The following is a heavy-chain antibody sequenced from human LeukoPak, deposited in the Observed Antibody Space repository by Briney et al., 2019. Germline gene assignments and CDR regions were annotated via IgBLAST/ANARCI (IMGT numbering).Heavy chain of an antibody. CDR1: GGSISSGGYY. D-gene: IGHD6-13*01. Sequence: PSETLSLTCTVSGGSISSGGYYWSWIRQHPGKGLEWIGYIYYSGSTYYNPSLKSRVTISVDTSKNQFSLKLSSVTAADTAVYYCARVRYSSSWYRVDYWGQGTLDTVSS. CDR2: IYYSGST. CDR3: ARVRYSSSWYRVDY. J-gene: IGHJ4*02. V-gene: IGHV4-31*03.